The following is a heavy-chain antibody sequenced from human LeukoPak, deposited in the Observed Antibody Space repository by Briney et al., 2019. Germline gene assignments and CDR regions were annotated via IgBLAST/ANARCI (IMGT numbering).Heavy chain of an antibody. D-gene: IGHD6-6*01. Sequence: SETLSLPFAGPGESFNDYYWNGIRQPPGKGLEWIGEIIHSGGTNYNPSLKSRVTLSVDSAKKQFSLKMTSVTAADTAVYYCARGQVKIPRLDPRRSSYFYGLDVWGRGTTVTVSS. J-gene: IGHJ6*02. V-gene: IGHV4-34*01. CDR3: ARGQVKIPRLDPRRSSYFYGLDV. CDR1: GESFNDYY. CDR2: IIHSGGT.